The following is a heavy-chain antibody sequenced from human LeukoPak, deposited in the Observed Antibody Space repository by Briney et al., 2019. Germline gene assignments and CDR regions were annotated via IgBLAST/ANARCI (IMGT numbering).Heavy chain of an antibody. V-gene: IGHV4-59*01. D-gene: IGHD6-25*01. CDR2: IYYSGST. Sequence: TSETLSLTFTVSGGSISSYYWSWIRQPPGKGLEWIGYIYYSGSTNYNPPLKSRVTISVDTSKNQFSLKLSSVTAADTAIYYCARDSGSDRYNWFDPWGQGTLVTVSS. CDR3: ARDSGSDRYNWFDP. J-gene: IGHJ5*02. CDR1: GGSISSYY.